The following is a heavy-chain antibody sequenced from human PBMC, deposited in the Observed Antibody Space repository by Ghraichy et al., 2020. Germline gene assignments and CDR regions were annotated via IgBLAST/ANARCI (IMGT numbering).Heavy chain of an antibody. J-gene: IGHJ6*02. CDR2: IYTSGST. Sequence: GSLRLSCTVSGGSISSYYWSWIRQPAGKGLEWIGRIYTSGSTNYNPSLKSRVTMSVDTSKNQFSLKLSSVTAADTAVYYCASGIAAAVDYYYYGMDVWGQGTTVTVSS. CDR3: ASGIAAAVDYYYYGMDV. CDR1: GGSISSYY. V-gene: IGHV4-4*07. D-gene: IGHD6-13*01.